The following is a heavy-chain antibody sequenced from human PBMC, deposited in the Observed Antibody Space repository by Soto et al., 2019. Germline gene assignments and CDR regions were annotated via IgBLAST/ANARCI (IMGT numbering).Heavy chain of an antibody. V-gene: IGHV3-48*01. D-gene: IGHD7-27*01. CDR1: GFILSDCA. J-gene: IGHJ6*03. CDR3: ARDLSWGSNWYYYMDV. CDR2: ISSSSSVI. Sequence: EVQLVESGGGLVQPGGSLRLSCATSGFILSDCAMNWVRQAPGKGLEWVSYISSSSSVIDYAGSVKGRFTVSRDNARNSLYLQMNRLRAEDTAVYYCARDLSWGSNWYYYMDVWGKGTTVTVSS.